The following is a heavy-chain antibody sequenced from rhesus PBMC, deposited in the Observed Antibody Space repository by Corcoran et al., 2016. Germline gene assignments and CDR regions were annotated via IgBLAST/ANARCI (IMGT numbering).Heavy chain of an antibody. J-gene: IGHJ4*01. Sequence: QVQLVQSGAEVKKPGSSVKVSCKASGYTFTDYYMHWVRQAPGQGLEWMGEINPNTGGTNYAQKFQGRVTMTRDTSTSTAYMELSSLRSEDTAVYYCVATTVATFDYWGQGVLVTVSS. V-gene: IGHV1-138*01. D-gene: IGHD4-29*01. CDR3: VATTVATFDY. CDR1: GYTFTDYY. CDR2: INPNTGGT.